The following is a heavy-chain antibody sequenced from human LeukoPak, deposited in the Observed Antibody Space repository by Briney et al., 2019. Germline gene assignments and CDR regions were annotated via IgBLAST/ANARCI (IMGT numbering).Heavy chain of an antibody. D-gene: IGHD6-13*01. V-gene: IGHV4-38-2*02. CDR1: GYSISSGYY. Sequence: SETLSLTCTVSGYSISSGYYWGWIRQPPGKGLEWIGSIYHSESTYYNPSLKSRVTISVDTSKNQFSLKLSSVTAADTAVYYCARDLGSSSWLVGFDPWGQGTLVTVSS. CDR2: IYHSEST. CDR3: ARDLGSSSWLVGFDP. J-gene: IGHJ5*02.